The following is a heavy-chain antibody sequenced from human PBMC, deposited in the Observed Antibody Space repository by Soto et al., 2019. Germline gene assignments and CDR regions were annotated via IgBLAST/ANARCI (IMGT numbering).Heavy chain of an antibody. J-gene: IGHJ5*02. CDR2: IRGSGGST. CDR3: AKDPPFEDYYDSSGYPNWFDP. Sequence: GGSLRLSCAASGFTFSRYAMSWVRQAPGKGLEWVSAIRGSGGSTYYADSVKGRFTISRDNSKNTLYLQMNSLRAEDTAVYYCAKDPPFEDYYDSSGYPNWFDPWGQGTLVTVSS. V-gene: IGHV3-23*01. D-gene: IGHD3-22*01. CDR1: GFTFSRYA.